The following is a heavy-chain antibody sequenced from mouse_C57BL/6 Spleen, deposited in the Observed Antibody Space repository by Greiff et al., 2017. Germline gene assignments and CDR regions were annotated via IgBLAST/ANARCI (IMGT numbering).Heavy chain of an antibody. CDR1: GYTFTDYY. V-gene: IGHV1-26*01. CDR3: ARSDDLGARDY. CDR2: INPNNGGT. D-gene: IGHD2-10*02. Sequence: VQLQQSGPELVKPGASVKISCKASGYTFTDYYMNWVKQSHGKSLEWIGDINPNNGGTSYNQKFKGKATLTVDKSSSTAYMELRSLTSEDSAVYYCARSDDLGARDYWGQGTSVTVSS. J-gene: IGHJ4*01.